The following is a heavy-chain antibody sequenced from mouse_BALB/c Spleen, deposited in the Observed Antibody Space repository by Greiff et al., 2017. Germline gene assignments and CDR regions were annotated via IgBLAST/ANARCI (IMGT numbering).Heavy chain of an antibody. D-gene: IGHD1-1*01. Sequence: VQLKQSGAELVKPGASVKLSCTASGFNIKDTYMHWVKQRPEQGLEWIGRIDPANGNTKYDPKFQGKATITADTSSNTAYLQLSSLTSEDTAVYYCARPYYYGSSYDHYAMDYWGQGTSVTVSS. CDR2: IDPANGNT. CDR3: ARPYYYGSSYDHYAMDY. J-gene: IGHJ4*01. V-gene: IGHV14-3*02. CDR1: GFNIKDTY.